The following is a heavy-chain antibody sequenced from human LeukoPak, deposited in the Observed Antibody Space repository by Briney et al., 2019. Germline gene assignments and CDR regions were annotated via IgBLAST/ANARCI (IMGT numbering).Heavy chain of an antibody. J-gene: IGHJ5*02. D-gene: IGHD2-15*01. Sequence: GASVKVSCKASGYTFTGYYMHWVRQAPGQGLEWMGWINPNSGGTNYAQKFQGRVTMTRDTSSSTAYMELSRLRSDDTAVYYCARDLVVVVAATVDRRWFDPWGQGTLVTVSS. CDR3: ARDLVVVVAATVDRRWFDP. CDR1: GYTFTGYY. V-gene: IGHV1-2*02. CDR2: INPNSGGT.